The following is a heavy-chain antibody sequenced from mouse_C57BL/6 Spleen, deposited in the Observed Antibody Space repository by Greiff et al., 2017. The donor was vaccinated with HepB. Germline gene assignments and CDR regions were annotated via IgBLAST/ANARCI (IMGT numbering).Heavy chain of an antibody. CDR1: GYTFTGYG. J-gene: IGHJ3*01. D-gene: IGHD3-3*01. CDR2: IYPRSGNT. Sequence: QVQLQQSGAELARPGASVKLSCKASGYTFTGYGISWVKQRTGQGLEWIGEIYPRSGNTYYNEKFKGKATLTADKSSSTAYMELRSLTSEDSAVYFCAREGDKNWFAYWGQGTLVTVSA. CDR3: AREGDKNWFAY. V-gene: IGHV1-81*01.